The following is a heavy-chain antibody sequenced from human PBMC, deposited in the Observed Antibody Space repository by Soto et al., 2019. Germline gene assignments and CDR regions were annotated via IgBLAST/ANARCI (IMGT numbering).Heavy chain of an antibody. CDR1: GFTLNNYW. CDR3: ARELGGPDY. Sequence: PGGSLRLSCAASGFTLNNYWMHWVREAPGKGLVWVSRINNDGSSTAYADPVKGRFTISRDNAKNTLYLQMNSLRAEDTAIYYCARELGGPDYWGQGTLVTVSS. CDR2: INNDGSST. D-gene: IGHD2-15*01. V-gene: IGHV3-74*01. J-gene: IGHJ4*02.